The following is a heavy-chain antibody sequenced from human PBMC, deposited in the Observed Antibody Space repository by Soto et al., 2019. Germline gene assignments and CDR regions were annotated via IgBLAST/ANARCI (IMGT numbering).Heavy chain of an antibody. D-gene: IGHD5-12*01. Sequence: ASVKVSCKASGYTFTSYGISWVRQAPGQGLEWMGWISAYNGNTNYAQKLQGRVTMTTDKSTSTAYMELRSLRSDDTAVYYCARVPSIVATISYFDYWGQGTLVTVSS. CDR3: ARVPSIVATISYFDY. V-gene: IGHV1-18*01. J-gene: IGHJ4*02. CDR1: GYTFTSYG. CDR2: ISAYNGNT.